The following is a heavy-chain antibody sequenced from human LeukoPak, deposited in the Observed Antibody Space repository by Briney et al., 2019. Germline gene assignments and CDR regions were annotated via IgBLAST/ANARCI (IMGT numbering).Heavy chain of an antibody. CDR1: GYTFTDYY. D-gene: IGHD3-22*01. V-gene: IGHV1-2*02. J-gene: IGHJ4*02. CDR2: INPNSGNT. Sequence: ASVKVSCKASGYTFTDYYIHWMRQAPGQGLEWMGWINPNSGNTNYAQSIQGRVTMTRDTSISTAYMELTRLTSDDTAVYYCARAKPYDNNGYSPELRYWGQGTLVTVS. CDR3: ARAKPYDNNGYSPELRY.